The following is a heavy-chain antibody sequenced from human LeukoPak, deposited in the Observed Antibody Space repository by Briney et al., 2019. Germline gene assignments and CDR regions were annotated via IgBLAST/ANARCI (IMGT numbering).Heavy chain of an antibody. CDR2: ISGSGGST. Sequence: GGSLRLSCAATGFTFSSFAMSWVRQAPGKGLEWVSTISGSGGSTNYADSVKGRFTFSRDNSKNTLYLQMKSLTAEDKAVYYCTKDLPDYGDYIEGYWGQGTLVTVSS. J-gene: IGHJ4*02. CDR1: GFTFSSFA. CDR3: TKDLPDYGDYIEGY. D-gene: IGHD4-17*01. V-gene: IGHV3-23*01.